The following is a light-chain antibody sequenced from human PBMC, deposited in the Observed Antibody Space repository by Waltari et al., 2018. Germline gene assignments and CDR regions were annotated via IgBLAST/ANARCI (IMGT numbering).Light chain of an antibody. V-gene: IGKV3-15*01. CDR1: QSVSSN. J-gene: IGKJ1*01. CDR2: GAS. Sequence: EIVMTQSPATLPVSPGERATLSGRASQSVSSNLAWYQQKPGQAPRLLTYGASTRATGIPARFSGSGSGTEFTLTISSLQSEDFAVYYCQQYNNWLWTFGQGTKVEIK. CDR3: QQYNNWLWT.